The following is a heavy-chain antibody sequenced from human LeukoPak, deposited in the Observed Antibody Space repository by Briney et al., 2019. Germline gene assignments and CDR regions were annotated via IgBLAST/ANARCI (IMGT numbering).Heavy chain of an antibody. V-gene: IGHV4-39*01. CDR2: IYYSGST. D-gene: IGHD4-17*01. J-gene: IGHJ3*02. CDR3: ANPHMTTVTRAAFDI. Sequence: PSETLSLTCTVSGGSISSSSYYWGWIRQPPGKGLEWIGSIYYSGSTYYNPSLKSRFTISVDTSKNQFSLKLSSVTAADTAVYYCANPHMTTVTRAAFDIWGQGTMVTVSS. CDR1: GGSISSSSYY.